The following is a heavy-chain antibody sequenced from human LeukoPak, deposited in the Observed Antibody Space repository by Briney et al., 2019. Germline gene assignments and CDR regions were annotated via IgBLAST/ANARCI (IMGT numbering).Heavy chain of an antibody. V-gene: IGHV4-61*08. J-gene: IGHJ4*02. CDR2: FYYSGGT. CDR3: AKKFGGSEADD. Sequence: SETLSLTCTVSGGSFSSGGYFWSWIRQPPGKGLEWIGYFYYSGGTNYNPSLKSRVTISLDTSKNQFSLKLRSVTAADTAVFYCAKKFGGSEADDWGQRSLVTAS. D-gene: IGHD3-16*01. CDR1: GGSFSSGGYF.